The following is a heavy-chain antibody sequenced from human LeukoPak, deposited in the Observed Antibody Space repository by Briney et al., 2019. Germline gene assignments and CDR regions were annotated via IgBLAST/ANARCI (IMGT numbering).Heavy chain of an antibody. CDR1: GYTFTSYG. CDR2: ISAYNGNT. V-gene: IGHV1-18*01. D-gene: IGHD3-22*01. CDR3: ARGGDMRVVGAFDI. J-gene: IGHJ3*02. Sequence: GASVKVSCKASGYTFTSYGINWVRQAPGQWLEWMGWISAYNGNTNYAQKLQGRVTMTRDTSMSTVYMELRSLRSDDTALYYCARGGDMRVVGAFDIWGQGTMVTVSS.